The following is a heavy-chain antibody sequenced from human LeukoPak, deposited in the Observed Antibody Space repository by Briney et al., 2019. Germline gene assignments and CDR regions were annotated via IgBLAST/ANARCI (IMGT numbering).Heavy chain of an antibody. J-gene: IGHJ4*02. D-gene: IGHD3-10*01. CDR2: IIPIFGTA. V-gene: IGHV1-69*13. CDR3: ASRRGNSGSSHFDY. CDR1: GGTFSSYA. Sequence: SVKVSCKASGGTFSSYAISWVRQAPGQGLEWMGGIIPIFGTANYAQKFQGRVTITADESTSTAYMELSSLRSEGTAVYYCASRRGNSGSSHFDYWGQGTLVTVSS.